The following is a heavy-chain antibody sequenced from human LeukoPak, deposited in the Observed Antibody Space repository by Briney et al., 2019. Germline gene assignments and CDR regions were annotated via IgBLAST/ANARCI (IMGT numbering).Heavy chain of an antibody. Sequence: PGGPLRLSCTASGFTFGDYAMSWVRQAPGKGLEWVSSISGSDSSTYYADSVKGRFTISRDNSKNTLSLQMNTLRVEDTAVYYCAKDRSDSSGYYLENWGQGTLVTVSS. D-gene: IGHD3-22*01. J-gene: IGHJ4*02. CDR1: GFTFGDYA. CDR2: ISGSDSST. CDR3: AKDRSDSSGYYLEN. V-gene: IGHV3-23*01.